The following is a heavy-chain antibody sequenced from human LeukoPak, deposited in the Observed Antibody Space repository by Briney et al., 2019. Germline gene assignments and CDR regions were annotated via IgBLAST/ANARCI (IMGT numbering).Heavy chain of an antibody. CDR1: GYTFSGYY. V-gene: IGHV1-18*04. CDR2: ISAYSLNT. D-gene: IGHD3-9*01. J-gene: IGHJ4*02. Sequence: ASVKVSCKASGYTFSGYYMHWVRQAPGQGLEWMGWISAYSLNTNYAQNFQGRVTMTTDTSTSTAYMELRSLRSDDTAVFYCARDRAYGILTGYYGTQSEMYYFDSWGQGTLVTVSS. CDR3: ARDRAYGILTGYYGTQSEMYYFDS.